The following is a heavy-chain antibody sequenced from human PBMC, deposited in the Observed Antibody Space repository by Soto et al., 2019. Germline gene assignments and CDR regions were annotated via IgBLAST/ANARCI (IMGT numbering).Heavy chain of an antibody. V-gene: IGHV4-39*07. CDR1: GGSISSVSYY. J-gene: IGHJ4*02. D-gene: IGHD2-2*01. Sequence: SETLSLTCSVSGGSISSVSYYWGWIRQPPGKGLEWIGSIYYSGSAYYSPSLKSRVTISIDRSKNQFSLKLSSVTAADTAVYYCASVPDYWGQGILVTGSS. CDR3: ASVPDY. CDR2: IYYSGSA.